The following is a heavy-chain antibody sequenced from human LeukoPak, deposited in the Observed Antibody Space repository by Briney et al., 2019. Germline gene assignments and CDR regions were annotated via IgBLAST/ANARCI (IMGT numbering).Heavy chain of an antibody. Sequence: PGGSLRLSCAASGFTFDDYGMSWVRQAPGKGLEWVSGINWNGGSTGYADSVKGRFTISRDNAKNSLYLQMNSLRAEDTAVYYCARPISTRTYSSGYFPWNYYMDVWGKGTTVTVSS. V-gene: IGHV3-20*04. CDR3: ARPISTRTYSSGYFPWNYYMDV. CDR1: GFTFDDYG. CDR2: INWNGGST. J-gene: IGHJ6*03. D-gene: IGHD3-22*01.